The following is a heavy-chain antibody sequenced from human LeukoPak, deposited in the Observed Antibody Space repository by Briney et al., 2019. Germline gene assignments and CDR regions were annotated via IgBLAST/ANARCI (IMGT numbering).Heavy chain of an antibody. D-gene: IGHD4-17*01. Sequence: GGSLRLSCAASEFTFSNYAMSGVRQAPGKGPEWVSLLSASGNTYYADSVKGRFTISRDSSKSTLYLQMNSLRAEDSALYYCARGQAVTTSYFDYWGQGSLVTVSS. V-gene: IGHV3-23*01. J-gene: IGHJ4*02. CDR1: EFTFSNYA. CDR3: ARGQAVTTSYFDY. CDR2: LSASGNT.